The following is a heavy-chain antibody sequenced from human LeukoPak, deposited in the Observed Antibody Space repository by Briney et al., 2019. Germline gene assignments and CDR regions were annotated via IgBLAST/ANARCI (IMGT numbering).Heavy chain of an antibody. CDR3: ASHDIVVVPAAIPTDY. CDR1: GFTVSSNY. D-gene: IGHD2-2*01. J-gene: IGHJ4*02. Sequence: GGSLRLSCAASGFTVSSNYMSWVRQVPGKGLEWASVIYSGGSTYYADSVKGRFTISRDNSKNTLYLQMNSLRAEDTAVYYCASHDIVVVPAAIPTDYWGQGTLVTVSS. V-gene: IGHV3-53*01. CDR2: IYSGGST.